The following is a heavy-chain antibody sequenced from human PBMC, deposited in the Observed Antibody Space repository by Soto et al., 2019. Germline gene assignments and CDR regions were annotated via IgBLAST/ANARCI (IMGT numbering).Heavy chain of an antibody. Sequence: ASVKVSCKASGYTFTGYYMHWVRQAPGQGLEWMGWINPNSGGTNYAQKFQGRVTMTRDTSISTAYMELSRLRSDDTAVYYCARTPRRDAYTGFRYDFDIWGQGTMGTVSS. CDR2: INPNSGGT. D-gene: IGHD3-16*01. CDR3: ARTPRRDAYTGFRYDFDI. CDR1: GYTFTGYY. J-gene: IGHJ3*02. V-gene: IGHV1-2*02.